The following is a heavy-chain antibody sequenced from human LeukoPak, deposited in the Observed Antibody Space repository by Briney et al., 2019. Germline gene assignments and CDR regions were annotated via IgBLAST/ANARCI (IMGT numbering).Heavy chain of an antibody. Sequence: GGSLRLSCVVSGYIFSTNMMTWLRQAPGKGLEWVATILPGGKESYRVESVKGRFTVSRDNPKNSLFLQMNSLRVDDTAVYYCMAAHGYWGQGTLVTVSS. CDR1: GYIFSTNM. V-gene: IGHV3-7*01. CDR3: MAAHGY. D-gene: IGHD5-24*01. J-gene: IGHJ4*02. CDR2: ILPGGKES.